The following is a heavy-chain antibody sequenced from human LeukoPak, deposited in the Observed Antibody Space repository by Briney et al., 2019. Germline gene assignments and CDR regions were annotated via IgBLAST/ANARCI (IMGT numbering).Heavy chain of an antibody. D-gene: IGHD3-10*01. CDR3: ASLIRDYSYTSGRYPVYYQYMDV. CDR1: GFTFSSYG. J-gene: IGHJ6*03. Sequence: GGSLRLSCAASGFTFSSYGMHWVRQAPGKGLEWVANLKQDGSEKYYVDSVKGRFTISRDNAKNSLYLQMNSLRAEDTAVYYCASLIRDYSYTSGRYPVYYQYMDVWGKGTTGIISS. CDR2: LKQDGSEK. V-gene: IGHV3-7*01.